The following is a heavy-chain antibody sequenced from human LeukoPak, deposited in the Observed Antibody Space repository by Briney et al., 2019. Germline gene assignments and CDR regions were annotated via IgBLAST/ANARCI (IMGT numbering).Heavy chain of an antibody. D-gene: IGHD3-22*01. Sequence: SETLSLTCTVSGGSISSYYWSWIRQPPEKGLEWIGSIYYSGSIYSNPSLKSRVSISVDTSKNQFSLKLSSVTAADTAVYYCARAYYYDSSGYYPGAFDIWGQGTLVTVSS. CDR3: ARAYYYDSSGYYPGAFDI. CDR1: GGSISSYY. CDR2: IYYSGSI. J-gene: IGHJ3*02. V-gene: IGHV4-39*07.